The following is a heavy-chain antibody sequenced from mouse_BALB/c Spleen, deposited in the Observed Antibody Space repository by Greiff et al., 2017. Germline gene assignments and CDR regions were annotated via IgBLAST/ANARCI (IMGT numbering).Heavy chain of an antibody. Sequence: QVQLQQPGAELVKPGASVKLSCKASGYTFTSYWMHWVKQRPGQGLEWIGEINPSNGRTNYNEKFKSKATLTVEKSSSTAYMQLSSLTSEDSAVYYCARQSYYRYDGFDYWGQGTTLTVSS. CDR2: INPSNGRT. D-gene: IGHD2-14*01. V-gene: IGHV1S81*02. J-gene: IGHJ2*01. CDR3: ARQSYYRYDGFDY. CDR1: GYTFTSYW.